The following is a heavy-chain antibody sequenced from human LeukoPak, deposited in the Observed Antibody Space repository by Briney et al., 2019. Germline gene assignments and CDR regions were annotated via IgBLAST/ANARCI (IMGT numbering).Heavy chain of an antibody. CDR1: GGSFSGYY. J-gene: IGHJ6*02. D-gene: IGHD6-19*01. Sequence: SETLSLTCAVYGGSFSGYYWSWIRQPPGKGLEWIGEIIHSGSTNYNPSLKSRVTISLDTSKNQFSLKLSSVPAADTAVYYCARGVAVAGPTYYGMDVWGQGTTVTVSS. CDR2: IIHSGST. V-gene: IGHV4-34*01. CDR3: ARGVAVAGPTYYGMDV.